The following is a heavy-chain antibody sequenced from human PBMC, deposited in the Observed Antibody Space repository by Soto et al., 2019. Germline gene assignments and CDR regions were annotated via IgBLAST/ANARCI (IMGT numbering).Heavy chain of an antibody. J-gene: IGHJ3*02. CDR3: XXXXXXXXXXI. CDR1: GFTFSSYG. Sequence: QVQLVESGGGVVQPGRSLRLSCAASGFTFSSYGMHWXXXXXXXGLEWVAVISYDGSXXXXXDSVKGRFTISRDNSKXXXXXXXXXXXXXXXXXXXXXXXXXXXXXXIWGQGTMVTVSS. V-gene: IGHV3-30*03. CDR2: ISYDGSXX.